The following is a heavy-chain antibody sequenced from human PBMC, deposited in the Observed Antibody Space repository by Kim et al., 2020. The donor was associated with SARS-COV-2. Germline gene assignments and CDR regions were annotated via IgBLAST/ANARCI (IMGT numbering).Heavy chain of an antibody. V-gene: IGHV4-59*01. CDR1: GGSISSYY. J-gene: IGHJ4*02. Sequence: SETLSLTCTVSGGSISSYYWSWIRQPPGKGLEWIGYIYYSGSTNYNPSLKSRVTISVDTSKNQFSLKLSSVTAADTAVYYCARGGATGIAAAEPDYWGQGTLVTVSS. CDR2: IYYSGST. D-gene: IGHD6-13*01. CDR3: ARGGATGIAAAEPDY.